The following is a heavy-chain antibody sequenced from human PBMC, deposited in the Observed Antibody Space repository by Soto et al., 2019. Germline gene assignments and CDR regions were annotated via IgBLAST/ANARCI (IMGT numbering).Heavy chain of an antibody. CDR2: IYYSGSA. CDR3: ARGGSSWSGAWYFDL. V-gene: IGHV4-59*01. D-gene: IGHD6-13*01. CDR1: GGSISHYY. Sequence: QVQLQESGPGLVKPSETLSLTCTVSGGSISHYYWSWIRQPPGKGLEWIGYIYYSGSANYNPSLKSRVIISVATSTNQFSLKLSSVTAADTAVYFCARGGSSWSGAWYFDLWGRGTLVTVSS. J-gene: IGHJ2*01.